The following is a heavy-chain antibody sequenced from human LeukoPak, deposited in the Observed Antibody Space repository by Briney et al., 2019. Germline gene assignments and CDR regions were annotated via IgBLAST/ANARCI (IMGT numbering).Heavy chain of an antibody. D-gene: IGHD6-13*01. CDR2: IYYSGST. J-gene: IGHJ3*02. CDR3: ARVPLIAAAGAFDI. V-gene: IGHV4-30-4*01. Sequence: PSETLSLTCTVSGGSISSGDYYWSWIRQPPGKGLEWIGYIYYSGSTYYHPSLKSRVTISVDTSKNQFSLKLSSLTAADTAVYYCARVPLIAAAGAFDIWGQGTMVTVSS. CDR1: GGSISSGDYY.